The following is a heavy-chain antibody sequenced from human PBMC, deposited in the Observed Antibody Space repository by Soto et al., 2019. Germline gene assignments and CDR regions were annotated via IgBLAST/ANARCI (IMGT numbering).Heavy chain of an antibody. J-gene: IGHJ6*02. Sequence: QVQLVESGGGVVQPGRSLRLSCAASGFTFSSYGIHWVRQAPGKGLEWVAALSNDGSHKYYADSVKGRFTIFRDNSKNTLYLQMHSLRAEDTSVYYCAKEWGDWPYYYGMDGGGQGTTVTVSS. CDR3: AKEWGDWPYYYGMDG. D-gene: IGHD3-9*01. CDR1: GFTFSSYG. CDR2: LSNDGSHK. V-gene: IGHV3-30*18.